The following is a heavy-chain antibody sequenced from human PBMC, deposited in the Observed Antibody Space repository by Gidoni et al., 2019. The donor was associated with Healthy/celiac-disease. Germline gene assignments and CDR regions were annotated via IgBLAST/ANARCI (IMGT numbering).Heavy chain of an antibody. CDR1: GGTFSSYD. J-gene: IGHJ5*02. CDR2: IIPILGIA. CDR3: ARGDSRENWCDP. D-gene: IGHD3-22*01. Sequence: QVQLVQSGAGVKKPGSSVQVSCKASGGTFSSYDISWVRQAPGQGLEWMGRIIPILGIANYAQKFQGRVTITADKSTSTAYMELSSLRSEDTAVYYCARGDSRENWCDPWGQGTLVTVSS. V-gene: IGHV1-69*09.